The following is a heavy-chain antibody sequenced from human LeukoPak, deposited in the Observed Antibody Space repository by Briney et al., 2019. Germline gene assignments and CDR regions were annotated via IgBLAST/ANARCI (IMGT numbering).Heavy chain of an antibody. CDR2: IYTSGST. J-gene: IGHJ6*03. CDR3: ARASGGVANEFFAIDYYYYYMDV. V-gene: IGHV4-61*02. Sequence: PSETLSLTCTVSGGSISSGSYYWSWIRQPAGKGLEWIGRIYTSGSTNYNPSLKSRVTISVDTSKNQFSLKLGSVTAADTAVYYCARASGGVANEFFAIDYYYYYMDVWGKGTTVTVSS. D-gene: IGHD3-16*01. CDR1: GGSISSGSYY.